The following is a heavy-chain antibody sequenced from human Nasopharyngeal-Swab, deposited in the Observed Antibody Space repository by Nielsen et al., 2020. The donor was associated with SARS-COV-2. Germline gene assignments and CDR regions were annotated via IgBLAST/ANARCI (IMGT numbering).Heavy chain of an antibody. CDR2: IKSKTDGGTT. CDR3: TTPLHDYGDSPTDY. D-gene: IGHD4-17*01. Sequence: GGSLRLSCAASGFTFSNAWMSWVRQAPGKGLEWVGRIKSKTDGGTTDYAAPVKGRFTISRDDSKNTLYLQMNSLKTEDTAVYYCTTPLHDYGDSPTDYWGQGTPVTVSS. V-gene: IGHV3-15*01. CDR1: GFTFSNAW. J-gene: IGHJ4*02.